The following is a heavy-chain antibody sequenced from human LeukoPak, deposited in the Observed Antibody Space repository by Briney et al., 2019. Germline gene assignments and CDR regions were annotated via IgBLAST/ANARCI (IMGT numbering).Heavy chain of an antibody. CDR2: INPNSGGT. Sequence: ASVEVSCKASGYTFTGYYMHWVRQAPGQGLEWMGWINPNSGGTNYAQKFQGWVTMTRDTSISTAYMELSRLRSDDTAVYYCATAQHCSGGTCHAWTDAFHVWGQGTRVTVSS. V-gene: IGHV1-2*04. CDR3: ATAQHCSGGTCHAWTDAFHV. J-gene: IGHJ3*01. CDR1: GYTFTGYY. D-gene: IGHD2-15*01.